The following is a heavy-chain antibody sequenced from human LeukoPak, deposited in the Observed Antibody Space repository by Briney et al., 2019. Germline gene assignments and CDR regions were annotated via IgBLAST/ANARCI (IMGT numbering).Heavy chain of an antibody. J-gene: IGHJ4*02. CDR2: ISGSGSDGST. D-gene: IGHD4-11*01. CDR1: GFTFTYYA. V-gene: IGHV3-23*01. CDR3: AKAGDYSYFDY. Sequence: GGSLRLSCAASGFTFTYYAMNWVRQAPGKGLEWVSAISGSGSDGSTYYADSVKDRFTISRDNSKNTLYLQMNSLRAEDTAVYYCAKAGDYSYFDYWGQGTLVTVSS.